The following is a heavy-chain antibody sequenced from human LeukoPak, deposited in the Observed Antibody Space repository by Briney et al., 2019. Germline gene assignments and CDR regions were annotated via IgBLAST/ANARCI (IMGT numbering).Heavy chain of an antibody. J-gene: IGHJ4*02. Sequence: GGSLRLSCAASGFNFSSYSMNWVRQAPGKGLEWVSYISTSSSTMYYADSMKGRFTISRDNAKNSLYLQMNSLRAEDTAVYYCARSYSSSWEFDYWGQGTLVTVSS. V-gene: IGHV3-48*01. D-gene: IGHD6-13*01. CDR1: GFNFSSYS. CDR3: ARSYSSSWEFDY. CDR2: ISTSSSTM.